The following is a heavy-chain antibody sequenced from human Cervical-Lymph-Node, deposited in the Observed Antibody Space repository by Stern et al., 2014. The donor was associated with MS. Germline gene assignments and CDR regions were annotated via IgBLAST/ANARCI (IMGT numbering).Heavy chain of an antibody. D-gene: IGHD6-19*01. V-gene: IGHV5-51*01. CDR3: ARVYSSGWYAGFPLDW. CDR2: IYPADSDT. Sequence: VQLVQSGAEVKKPGESLKISCQGSGYRFDNYWIGWVRQMPGKGLEWMGIIYPADSDTRYSPSIQGQVTISVDKSTSTAYLQWASLRASDTAIYYCARVYSSGWYAGFPLDWWGQGTLVTVSS. CDR1: GYRFDNYW. J-gene: IGHJ4*02.